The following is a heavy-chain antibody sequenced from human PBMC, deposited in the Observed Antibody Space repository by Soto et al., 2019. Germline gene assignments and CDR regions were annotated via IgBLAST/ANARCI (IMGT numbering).Heavy chain of an antibody. J-gene: IGHJ4*02. D-gene: IGHD4-17*01. Sequence: SETLSLTCTVSGGSISSSSYYWGWIRQPPGKGLEWIGSIYYSGSTYYNPSLKSRVTISVDTSKNQFSLKLSSVTAADTAVYYCARHTFYGDYPWYFDYWGQGTLVTVSS. V-gene: IGHV4-39*01. CDR3: ARHTFYGDYPWYFDY. CDR2: IYYSGST. CDR1: GGSISSSSYY.